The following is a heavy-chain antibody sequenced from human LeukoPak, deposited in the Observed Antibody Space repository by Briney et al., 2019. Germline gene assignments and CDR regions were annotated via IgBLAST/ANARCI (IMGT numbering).Heavy chain of an antibody. D-gene: IGHD3-10*01. CDR3: RAMVRERNWFDP. CDR2: IKSKTDDGTT. J-gene: IGHJ5*02. Sequence: PGGSLRLSCAASGFTFSHAWMSWVRQAPGKGLEWVGRIKSKTDDGTTDYAAPVKGRFTISRDDSKNTLYLQMNSLKTEDTAVYYCRAMVRERNWFDPWGQGTLVTVSS. CDR1: GFTFSHAW. V-gene: IGHV3-15*01.